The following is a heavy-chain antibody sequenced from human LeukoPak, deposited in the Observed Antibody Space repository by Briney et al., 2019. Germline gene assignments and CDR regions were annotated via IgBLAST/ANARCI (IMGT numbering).Heavy chain of an antibody. Sequence: GGSLRLSCAASGLTVSSNCMSWVRQAPGKGLEWVSVIYSGDNTYYADSVKGRFTISRDNSKNTLYLQMNSLRAEDTAVYYCARAPYSESWYGYFDYWGQGTLVNVSS. CDR3: ARAPYSESWYGYFDY. CDR2: IYSGDNT. CDR1: GLTVSSNC. J-gene: IGHJ4*02. V-gene: IGHV3-53*01. D-gene: IGHD6-13*01.